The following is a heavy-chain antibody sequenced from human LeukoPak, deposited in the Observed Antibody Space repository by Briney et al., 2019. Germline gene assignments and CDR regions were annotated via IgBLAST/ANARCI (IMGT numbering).Heavy chain of an antibody. J-gene: IGHJ5*02. CDR3: ARIGKRSGYYNWFDP. CDR1: GYTVTRYE. D-gene: IGHD3-3*01. V-gene: IGHV1-8*01. Sequence: ASVNVSCKPSGYTVTRYEIKGVGQATGQGLEGMGWKNTNSGNTSYATKYQGRVTMTMTTSISTAYMELSSLRSEDTAVYYCARIGKRSGYYNWFDPWGQGTLVTVSS. CDR2: KNTNSGNT.